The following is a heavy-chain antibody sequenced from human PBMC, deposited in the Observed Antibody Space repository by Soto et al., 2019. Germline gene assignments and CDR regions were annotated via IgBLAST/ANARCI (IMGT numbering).Heavy chain of an antibody. CDR1: GFTFSSHA. D-gene: IGHD2-8*02. V-gene: IGHV3-30-3*01. CDR2: ISFDGSNK. CDR3: AREAPGGSIDY. J-gene: IGHJ4*02. Sequence: PGGSLRLSCAASGFTFSSHAMHWVRQAPDKGLEWVAVISFDGSNKYYTDSVKGRFTISRDNSKNTLYLQMYSLRADDTAVYYCAREAPGGSIDYWGQGTLVTVSS.